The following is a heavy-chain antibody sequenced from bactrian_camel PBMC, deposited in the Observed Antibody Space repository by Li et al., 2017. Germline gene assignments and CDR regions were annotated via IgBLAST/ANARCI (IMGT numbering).Heavy chain of an antibody. V-gene: IGHV3-3*01. J-gene: IGHJ6*01. CDR1: EYTFTSAHC. D-gene: IGHD6*01. CDR2: IDYNGRA. CDR3: AADFECRTRCGSSWYRERGCFGV. Sequence: QVQLVESGGGSVQAGGSLRLSCRSSEYTFTSAHCMAWFRLAPGKEREIVAGIDYNGRASYADSVKGRFTTSKDNAKNTLYLQMNSLKPEDTAMYYCAADFECRTRCGSSWYRERGCFGVWGRGTQVTVS.